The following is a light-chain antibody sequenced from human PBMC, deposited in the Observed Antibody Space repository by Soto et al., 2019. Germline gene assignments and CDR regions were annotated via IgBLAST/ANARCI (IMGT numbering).Light chain of an antibody. V-gene: IGLV2-23*02. J-gene: IGLJ1*01. CDR1: SSDVGSYNL. Sequence: QSVLTHPASVSGSPGHSIPISCTGTSSDVGSYNLVSWYQQHPGKAPKLMIYEVSKRPSGVSNRFSGSKSGNTASLTISGLQAEDEADYYCCSYAGSSTFYVFGTGTKVTVL. CDR2: EVS. CDR3: CSYAGSSTFYV.